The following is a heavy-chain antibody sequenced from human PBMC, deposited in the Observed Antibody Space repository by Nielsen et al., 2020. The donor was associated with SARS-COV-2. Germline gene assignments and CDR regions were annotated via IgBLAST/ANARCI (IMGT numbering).Heavy chain of an antibody. J-gene: IGHJ4*02. Sequence: SETLSLTCTVSGGSISSSSYYWGWIRQPPGKGLEWIGSIYYSGSTYYNPSLKSRVTISVDTSKNQFSLKLSPVTAADTAVYYCARSPYYDFWSGYYPFDYWGQGTLVTVSS. V-gene: IGHV4-39*01. CDR2: IYYSGST. D-gene: IGHD3-3*01. CDR3: ARSPYYDFWSGYYPFDY. CDR1: GGSISSSSYY.